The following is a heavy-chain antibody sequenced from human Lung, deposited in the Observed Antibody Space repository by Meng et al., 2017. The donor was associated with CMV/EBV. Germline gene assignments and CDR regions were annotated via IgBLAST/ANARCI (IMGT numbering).Heavy chain of an antibody. CDR3: ARDGGYCSSTSCYEGGWFDP. V-gene: IGHV3-30-3*01. CDR2: ISYDGSNK. Sequence: GGSXRLXCAASGFTFSSYAMHWVRQAPGKGLEWVAVISYDGSNKYYADSVKGRFTISRDNSKNTLYLQMNSLRAEDTAVYYCARDGGYCSSTSCYEGGWFDPWXQGNXVTVSS. D-gene: IGHD2-2*01. CDR1: GFTFSSYA. J-gene: IGHJ5*02.